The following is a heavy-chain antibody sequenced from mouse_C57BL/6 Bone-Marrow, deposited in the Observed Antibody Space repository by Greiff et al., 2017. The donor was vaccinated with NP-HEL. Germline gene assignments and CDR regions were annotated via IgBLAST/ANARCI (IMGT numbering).Heavy chain of an antibody. D-gene: IGHD2-3*01. CDR1: GFTFSSYG. V-gene: IGHV5-6*01. Sequence: EVKLMESGGDLVKPGGSLKLSCAASGFTFSSYGMSWVRQTPDKRLEWVATISSGGSYTYYPDSVKGRFTISRDNAKNTLYLQMSSLKSEDTAMYYCARQRDGYYLAWFAYWGQGTLVTVSA. CDR2: ISSGGSYT. J-gene: IGHJ3*01. CDR3: ARQRDGYYLAWFAY.